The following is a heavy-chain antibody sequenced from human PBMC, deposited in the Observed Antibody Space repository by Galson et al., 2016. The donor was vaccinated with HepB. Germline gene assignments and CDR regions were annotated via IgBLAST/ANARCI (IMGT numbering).Heavy chain of an antibody. CDR1: GGFISPDY. Sequence: SETLSLTCTVSGGFISPDYWSWFRQPPGKGLEWVGYIYYSGSTNYHPSLKSRVNITEDTSKNQFSLKLTSVTAADTAVYYCAGEPDFWSGYRWFDPWGQGTLVTVSS. J-gene: IGHJ5*02. V-gene: IGHV4-59*01. CDR2: IYYSGST. D-gene: IGHD3-3*01. CDR3: AGEPDFWSGYRWFDP.